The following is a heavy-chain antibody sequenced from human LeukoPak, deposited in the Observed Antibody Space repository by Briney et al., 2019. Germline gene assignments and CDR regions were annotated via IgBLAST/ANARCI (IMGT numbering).Heavy chain of an antibody. CDR2: IYYSGST. J-gene: IGHJ4*02. CDR1: GGSISSSSYY. V-gene: IGHV4-39*02. CDR3: ARDRVRGNSNPFFDY. D-gene: IGHD4-11*01. Sequence: SETLSLTCTVSGGSISSSSYYWGWIRQPPGKGLEWIGSIYYSGSTYYNPSLKSRVTISVDTSKNQFSLKLSSVTAADTAVYYCARDRVRGNSNPFFDYWGQGTLVTVSS.